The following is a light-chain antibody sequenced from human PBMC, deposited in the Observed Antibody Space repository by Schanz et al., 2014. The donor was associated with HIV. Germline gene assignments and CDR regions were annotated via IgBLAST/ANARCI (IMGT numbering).Light chain of an antibody. V-gene: IGKV4-1*01. CDR1: QGVLDSSNNKNF. CDR3: HQYYAPPFT. CDR2: WAS. J-gene: IGKJ2*01. Sequence: DIVMTQSPDSLAVSLGERATIKCKSSQGVLDSSNNKNFLAWYQHKPRQSPKLLIYWASTRESGVPERFSGSGSGTDFTLTISSLQAEDVAVYYCHQYYAPPFTFGQGTKLEI.